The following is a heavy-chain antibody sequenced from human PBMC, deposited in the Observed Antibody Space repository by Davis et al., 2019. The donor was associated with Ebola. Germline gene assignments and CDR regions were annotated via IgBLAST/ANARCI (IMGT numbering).Heavy chain of an antibody. V-gene: IGHV1-69*10. CDR2: IIPILGIA. D-gene: IGHD1-26*01. Sequence: SVKVSCKASGGTFSSYAISWVRQAPGQGLEWMGGIIPILGIANYAQKFQGRVTITADKSTSTAYMELSSLRSEDTAVYYCARVTLLGGYFDYWGQGTLVTVSS. CDR3: ARVTLLGGYFDY. J-gene: IGHJ4*02. CDR1: GGTFSSYA.